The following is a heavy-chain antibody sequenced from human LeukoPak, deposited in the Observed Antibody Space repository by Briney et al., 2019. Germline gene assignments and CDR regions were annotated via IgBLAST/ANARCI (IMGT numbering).Heavy chain of an antibody. CDR1: RFTVSSNY. CDR3: ARGVRYSSGWYYFDY. D-gene: IGHD6-19*01. CDR2: VYSGGST. V-gene: IGHV3-66*01. J-gene: IGHJ4*02. Sequence: GGPLRLSCVASRFTVSSNYMSWVRQAPGKGGEGVSVVYSGGSTYYADSVKGIFTISRDNSKNTLYLQMNSLRAEDTAVYYCARGVRYSSGWYYFDYWGQGTLVIVSS.